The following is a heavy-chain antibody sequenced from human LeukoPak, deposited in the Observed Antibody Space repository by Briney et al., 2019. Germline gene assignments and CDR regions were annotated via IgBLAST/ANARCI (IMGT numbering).Heavy chain of an antibody. J-gene: IGHJ5*02. CDR2: TNPNSGGT. Sequence: ASVKVSCKASRYTFTGYYMHWVRQAPGQGLEWMGWTNPNSGGTNYAQKFQGRVTMTRDTSISTAYMELSRLRSDDTAVYYCARGSPQTYYYDSSGSVPFDPWGQGTLVTVSS. CDR3: ARGSPQTYYYDSSGSVPFDP. V-gene: IGHV1-2*02. CDR1: RYTFTGYY. D-gene: IGHD3-22*01.